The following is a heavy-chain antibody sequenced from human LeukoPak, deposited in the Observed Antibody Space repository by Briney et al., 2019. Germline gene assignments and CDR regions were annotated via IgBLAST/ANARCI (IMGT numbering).Heavy chain of an antibody. Sequence: PGGSLRLSCAASGFTVSSNYMSWVRQAPGKGLEWVSIIHSGGSTYYADSVKGRFTISRDNAKNTLYLQMNSLRAEDTAVYYCARDSSNHQDYWGQGTLVTVSS. CDR1: GFTVSSNY. CDR3: ARDSSNHQDY. D-gene: IGHD1-14*01. J-gene: IGHJ4*02. V-gene: IGHV3-53*01. CDR2: IHSGGST.